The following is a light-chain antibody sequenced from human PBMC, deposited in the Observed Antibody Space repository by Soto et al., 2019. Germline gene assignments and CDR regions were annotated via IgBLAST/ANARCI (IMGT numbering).Light chain of an antibody. CDR3: QQYGSSPPYT. Sequence: LSPGERATLSCRASHSVSSTYLAWYQQKPGQAPRLLIYGASSRATGIPDRFSGSGSGTDFTLTISRLEPEDFAVYYCQQYGSSPPYTFGQGTKLEIK. V-gene: IGKV3-20*01. CDR1: HSVSSTY. J-gene: IGKJ2*01. CDR2: GAS.